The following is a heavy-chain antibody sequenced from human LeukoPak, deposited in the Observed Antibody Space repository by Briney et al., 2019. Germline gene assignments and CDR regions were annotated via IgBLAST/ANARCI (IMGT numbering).Heavy chain of an antibody. V-gene: IGHV3-53*01. CDR3: ASPSDSSGYTDAFDI. J-gene: IGHJ3*02. CDR1: GFTFSNYA. Sequence: PGGSLRLSCAASGFTFSNYAMSWVRQAPGKGLEWVSVIYSGGSTYYADSVKGRFTISRDNSKNTLYLQMNSLRAEDTAVYYCASPSDSSGYTDAFDIWGQGTMVTVSS. D-gene: IGHD3-22*01. CDR2: IYSGGST.